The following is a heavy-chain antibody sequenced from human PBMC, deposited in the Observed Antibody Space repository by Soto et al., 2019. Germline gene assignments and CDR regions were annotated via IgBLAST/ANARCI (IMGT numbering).Heavy chain of an antibody. V-gene: IGHV4-59*08. J-gene: IGHJ4*02. CDR3: ARHTSGWYSDY. CDR2: IYYSGST. Sequence: QVQLQESCPGLVKPSETLSLTCTVSGGSISRYYWSWIWQPPGKGLEWIGYIYYSGSTNYNPSLMSRVTIPVDTSKYQFSLKLSSVTAADTAVYYCARHTSGWYSDYWGQGTLVTVAS. CDR1: GGSISRYY. D-gene: IGHD6-19*01.